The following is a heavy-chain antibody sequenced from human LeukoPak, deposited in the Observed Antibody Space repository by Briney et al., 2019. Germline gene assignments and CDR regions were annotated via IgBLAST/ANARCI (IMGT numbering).Heavy chain of an antibody. CDR2: IYYSGST. Sequence: SETLSLTCTVSGGSISSSSYYWGWIRQPPGKGLEWIGSIYYSGSTYYNPSLKSLVTISVDTSKNQFSLKLSSVTAADTAVYYCARHESSHWGPDDYWGQGTLVTVSS. J-gene: IGHJ4*02. D-gene: IGHD7-27*01. V-gene: IGHV4-39*01. CDR1: GGSISSSSYY. CDR3: ARHESSHWGPDDY.